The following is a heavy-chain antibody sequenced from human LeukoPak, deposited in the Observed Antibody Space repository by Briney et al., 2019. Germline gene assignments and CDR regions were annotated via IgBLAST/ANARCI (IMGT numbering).Heavy chain of an antibody. CDR1: GGSSSSSNW. CDR2: IYHSGST. V-gene: IGHV4-4*02. J-gene: IGHJ4*02. CDR3: ARDPSYYYGSGSYPTDY. D-gene: IGHD3-10*01. Sequence: SETLSLTCAVSGGSSSSSNWWSWVRQPPGKGLEWIGEIYHSGSTNYNPSLKSRVTISVDTSKNQFSLKLSSVTAADTAVYYCARDPSYYYGSGSYPTDYWGQGTLVTVSS.